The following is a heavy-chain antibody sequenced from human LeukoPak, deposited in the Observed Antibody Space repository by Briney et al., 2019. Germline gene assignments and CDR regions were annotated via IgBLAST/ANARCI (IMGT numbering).Heavy chain of an antibody. CDR3: TFSYGYPTFDY. V-gene: IGHV1-8*01. D-gene: IGHD5-18*01. CDR1: GYTFTNYD. CDR2: MNPNSGNT. Sequence: ASVKVSCKASGYTFTNYDINWVRQATGQGLEWMGWMNPNSGNTGYAQKFQGRVTMTRDTSISTAYMELSRLRSDDTAVYYCTFSYGYPTFDYWGQGTLVTVSS. J-gene: IGHJ4*02.